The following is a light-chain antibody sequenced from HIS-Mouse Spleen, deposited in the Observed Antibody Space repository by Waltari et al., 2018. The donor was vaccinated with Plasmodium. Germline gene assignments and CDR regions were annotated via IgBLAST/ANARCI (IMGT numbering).Light chain of an antibody. J-gene: IGLJ2*01. CDR2: DVS. Sequence: QSALTPPRSVSGSPGQSVTISCTGTSTDLGGYTYVPWYQQHPGKAPKLMIYDVSKRPSGVPDRFSGSKSGNTASLTISGLQAEDEADYYCCSYAGSYTLVFGGGTKLTVL. CDR1: STDLGGYTY. V-gene: IGLV2-11*01. CDR3: CSYAGSYTLV.